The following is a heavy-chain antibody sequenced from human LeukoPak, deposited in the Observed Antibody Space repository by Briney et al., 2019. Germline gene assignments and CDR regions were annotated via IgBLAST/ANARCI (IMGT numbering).Heavy chain of an antibody. V-gene: IGHV1-18*01. CDR1: GYTFTSYG. CDR3: ARDKNVYYYDFWSGYRPYGMDV. Sequence: ASVTVSCTASGYTFTSYGISWVRQAPGQGLEWMGWISAYNGNTNYAQKLQGRVTMTTDTSTSTAYMELTSLRSDDTAVYYCARDKNVYYYDFWSGYRPYGMDVWGQGTTVTVSS. D-gene: IGHD3-3*01. CDR2: ISAYNGNT. J-gene: IGHJ6*02.